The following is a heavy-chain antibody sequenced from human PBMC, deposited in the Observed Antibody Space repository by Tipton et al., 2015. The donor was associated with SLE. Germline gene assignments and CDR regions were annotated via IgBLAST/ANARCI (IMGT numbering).Heavy chain of an antibody. Sequence: TLSLTCSVSGVSISRYYWSWIRQSPGRGLEWIGYIYYTGDTKYSPSLQSRVAMSVDTSKNQFSLKLSSVTAADTAVYYCARGMVTWRGAILGVDVWGQGTTVNVPS. V-gene: IGHV4-59*01. CDR3: ARGMVTWRGAILGVDV. CDR2: IYYTGDT. D-gene: IGHD2-21*02. CDR1: GVSISRYY. J-gene: IGHJ6*02.